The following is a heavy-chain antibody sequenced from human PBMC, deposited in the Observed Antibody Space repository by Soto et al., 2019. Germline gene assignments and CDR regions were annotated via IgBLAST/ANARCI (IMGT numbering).Heavy chain of an antibody. D-gene: IGHD6-19*01. J-gene: IGHJ3*02. CDR1: GGTFSSYA. V-gene: IGHV1-69*13. CDR2: IIPIFGTA. CDR3: ARDLAPRIAVAGDAFDI. Sequence: SVKVSCKASGGTFSSYAISWVRQAPGQGLEWMGGIIPIFGTANYAQKFQGRVTITADESTSTAYMELSSLRSEDTAVYYCARDLAPRIAVAGDAFDIWGQGTMLTVSS.